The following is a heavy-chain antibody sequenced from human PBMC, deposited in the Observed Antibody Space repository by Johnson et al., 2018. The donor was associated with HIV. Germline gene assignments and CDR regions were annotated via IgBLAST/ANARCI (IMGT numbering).Heavy chain of an antibody. CDR3: AKRYSGSLRDTFDI. D-gene: IGHD1-26*01. V-gene: IGHV3-33*06. CDR1: GFTFSSYG. J-gene: IGHJ3*02. CDR2: IWYDGSNK. Sequence: QVQLVESGGGVVQPGRSLRLSCAASGFTFSSYGMHWVRQAPGKGLEWVAVIWYDGSNKYYAASVKGRFTISRDNSKNTLYLQMNSLRAEDTAVYYCAKRYSGSLRDTFDIWGQGTMVTVSS.